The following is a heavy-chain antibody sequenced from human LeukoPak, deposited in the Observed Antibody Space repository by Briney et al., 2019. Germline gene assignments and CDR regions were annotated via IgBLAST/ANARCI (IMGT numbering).Heavy chain of an antibody. CDR1: GFTVSSNY. V-gene: IGHV3-53*04. CDR3: ARCPTYYYYGMDV. CDR2: IYSGGST. J-gene: IGHJ6*02. Sequence: GGSLRLSCAASGFTVSSNYMSWVRQPPGKGLEWVSVIYSGGSTYYADSVKGRFTISRHNSKNTLYLQMNSLRAEDTAVYYCARCPTYYYYGMDVWGQGTTVTVSS.